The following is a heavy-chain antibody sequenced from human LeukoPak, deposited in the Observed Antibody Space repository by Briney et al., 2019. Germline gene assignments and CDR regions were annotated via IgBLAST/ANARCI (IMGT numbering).Heavy chain of an antibody. J-gene: IGHJ6*03. CDR2: INPSGGST. CDR1: GYIFTSYS. D-gene: IGHD3-10*01. CDR3: ARGPSITMVRGGQWYYYMDV. V-gene: IGHV1-46*01. Sequence: ASVKVSCKASGYIFTSYSIHWVRQAPGQGLEWMGVINPSGGSTRYAQKFQGRVTMTRDMSTSTVYMELSSLRSEDTAVYYCARGPSITMVRGGQWYYYMDVWGKGATVTISS.